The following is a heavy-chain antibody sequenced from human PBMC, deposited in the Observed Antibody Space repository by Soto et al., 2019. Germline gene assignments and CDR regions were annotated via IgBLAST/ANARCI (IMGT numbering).Heavy chain of an antibody. CDR2: ISPYNGKT. CDR3: ARPYDSSQSPRFDY. Sequence: ASVKVSCKASGNSFTTYYMHWVRQAPGQGLEWMGWISPYNGKTNYAQNLQGRVSMTTDTSTTTAYMELRSLRSDDTAVYYCARPYDSSQSPRFDYWGQGTLVTVSS. D-gene: IGHD3-22*01. J-gene: IGHJ4*02. CDR1: GNSFTTYY. V-gene: IGHV1-18*01.